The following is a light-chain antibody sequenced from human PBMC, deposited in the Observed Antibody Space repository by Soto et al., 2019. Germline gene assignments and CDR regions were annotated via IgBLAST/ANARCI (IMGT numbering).Light chain of an antibody. CDR3: CSYAGSYTLI. V-gene: IGLV2-11*01. J-gene: IGLJ2*01. CDR2: DVT. CDR1: SSDVGRYNY. Sequence: QSALTQPRSVSGSPGQSVTISCTGTSSDVGRYNYVSWYQQHPGKAPKLMICDVTKRPSGVPDRFSGSKSGNTASLTISGLQAEDEADYYCCSYAGSYTLIFGGGTKLTVL.